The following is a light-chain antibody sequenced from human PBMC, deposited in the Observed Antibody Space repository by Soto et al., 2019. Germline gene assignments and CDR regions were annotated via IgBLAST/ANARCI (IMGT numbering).Light chain of an antibody. CDR1: QSVRSW. CDR3: QHYNSYSEA. J-gene: IGKJ1*01. CDR2: DAS. V-gene: IGKV1-5*01. Sequence: DIQMTQSPATLSASVGDRVTITCRASQSVRSWLAWYQQKPGTAPKLLIFDASRLESGVPSRFSGSGSGTEFTLTISSLQHDDFATYYCQHYNSYSEAFGQGTKVDIK.